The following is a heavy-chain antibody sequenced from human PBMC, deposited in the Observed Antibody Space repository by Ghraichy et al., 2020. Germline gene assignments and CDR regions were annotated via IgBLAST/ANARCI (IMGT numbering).Heavy chain of an antibody. CDR1: GFIFSSYW. CDR3: ARAQIWNDAFDI. CDR2: IKQDGSEK. Sequence: GGSLRLSCAASGFIFSSYWMSWVRQAPGKGLEWVANIKQDGSEKYYVDSVKGRFTISRDNAKKSLYLQMNGLRGEDTAVYYCARAQIWNDAFDIWGQGTMVTVSS. J-gene: IGHJ3*02. V-gene: IGHV3-7*03. D-gene: IGHD1-1*01.